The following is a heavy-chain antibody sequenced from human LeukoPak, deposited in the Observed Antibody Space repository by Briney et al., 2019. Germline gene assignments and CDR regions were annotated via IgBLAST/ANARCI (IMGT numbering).Heavy chain of an antibody. D-gene: IGHD3-22*01. V-gene: IGHV3-48*03. CDR3: AREFTSDSSGFDAFHV. Sequence: GGSLRLSCAASGFTFSSYEMDWVRQAPGKGLEWISYISSRGGTIYYADSVKGRFTISRDNAKNSLYPQMSSLRAEDTAIYYCAREFTSDSSGFDAFHVWGQGTVVTVSS. CDR1: GFTFSSYE. J-gene: IGHJ3*01. CDR2: ISSRGGTI.